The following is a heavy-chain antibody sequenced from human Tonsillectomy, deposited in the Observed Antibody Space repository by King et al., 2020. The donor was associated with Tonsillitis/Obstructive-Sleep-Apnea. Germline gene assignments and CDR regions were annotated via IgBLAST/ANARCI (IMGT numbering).Heavy chain of an antibody. CDR3: ARVTCSSTSCPRKDAFDI. V-gene: IGHV4-59*01. Sequence: QLQESGPGLVKPSETLSLTCTVSGGSISSYYWSWIRQPPGKGLEWIGYVYYSGSTNYNPSLKSLVTISVDTSKNQFSLILGSLTAADTAVYYCARVTCSSTSCPRKDAFDIWGQGTMVTVSS. CDR1: GGSISSYY. CDR2: VYYSGST. D-gene: IGHD2-2*01. J-gene: IGHJ3*02.